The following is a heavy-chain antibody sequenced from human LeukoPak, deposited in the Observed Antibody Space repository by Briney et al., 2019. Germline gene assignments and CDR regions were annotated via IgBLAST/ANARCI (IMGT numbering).Heavy chain of an antibody. D-gene: IGHD3-10*01. CDR3: ARKGPWYYGSGSYDY. Sequence: GGCLRLSCAASGFTFSDYYMSWIRQAPGRGREWVSYISSSGSTIYYADSVKGRFTISRDNAKNSLYLQMNSLRAEDTAVYYCARKGPWYYGSGSYDYWGQGTLVTVSS. CDR1: GFTFSDYY. V-gene: IGHV3-11*01. J-gene: IGHJ4*02. CDR2: ISSSGSTI.